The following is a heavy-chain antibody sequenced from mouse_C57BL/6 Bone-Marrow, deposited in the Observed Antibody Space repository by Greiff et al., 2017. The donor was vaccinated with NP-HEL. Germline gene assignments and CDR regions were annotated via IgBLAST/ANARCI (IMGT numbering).Heavy chain of an antibody. CDR3: ARQRFDY. Sequence: EVKLVESGGDLVKPGGSLKLSCAASGFTFRSYGMSWVRQTPDKRLGWVATISSGGSYTYYPDSVKGRFTISRDNAKNTLYLQMSSLKSEDTAMYYCARQRFDYWGQGTTLTVSS. CDR1: GFTFRSYG. CDR2: ISSGGSYT. V-gene: IGHV5-6*01. J-gene: IGHJ2*01.